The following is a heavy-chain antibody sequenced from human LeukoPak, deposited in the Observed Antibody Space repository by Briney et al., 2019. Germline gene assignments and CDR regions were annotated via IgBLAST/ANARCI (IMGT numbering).Heavy chain of an antibody. Sequence: SETLSLTCTVSGGSISSYYWSWIRQPAGKGLEWIGRIYTSGSTNYNPSLKSRVTMSVDTSKNQFSLKLSSVTAADTAVYYCARENDSSGYYYTQFDYWGQGTLVTVSS. CDR3: ARENDSSGYYYTQFDY. D-gene: IGHD3-22*01. CDR1: GGSISSYY. CDR2: IYTSGST. V-gene: IGHV4-4*07. J-gene: IGHJ4*02.